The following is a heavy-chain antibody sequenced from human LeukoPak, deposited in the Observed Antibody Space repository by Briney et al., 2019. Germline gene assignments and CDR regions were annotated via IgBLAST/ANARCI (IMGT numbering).Heavy chain of an antibody. D-gene: IGHD4-17*01. CDR3: ARETGSAVGSTDFDY. CDR1: GFTFSSYA. Sequence: GGSLRLSCAASGFTFSSYAMHWVRQAPGTGLEWVAVISYDGSNKYYADSVKGRFTISRDNSKNTLYLQMNSLRAEDTAVYYCARETGSAVGSTDFDYWGQGTLVTVSS. J-gene: IGHJ4*02. V-gene: IGHV3-30-3*01. CDR2: ISYDGSNK.